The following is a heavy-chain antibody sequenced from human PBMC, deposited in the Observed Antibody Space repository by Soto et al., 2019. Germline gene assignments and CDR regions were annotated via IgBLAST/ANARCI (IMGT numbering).Heavy chain of an antibody. J-gene: IGHJ4*02. CDR3: ARGLRIYYDRSGLHY. CDR1: GFTFSNYE. V-gene: IGHV3-48*03. CDR2: ISYTGSTI. D-gene: IGHD3-22*01. Sequence: GGSLRLSCAASGFTFSNYEMNWVRQTPGKGLEWVSYISYTGSTIYYADSVRGRFTISRDNSKNSLYLQMNSLRAEDTAVYYCARGLRIYYDRSGLHYWGQGTLVTVPQ.